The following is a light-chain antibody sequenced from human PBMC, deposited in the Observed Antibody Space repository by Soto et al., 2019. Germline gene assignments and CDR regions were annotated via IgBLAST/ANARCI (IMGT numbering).Light chain of an antibody. CDR3: CSYAGSFV. V-gene: IGLV2-23*01. CDR1: SSDVGSYNL. J-gene: IGLJ2*01. CDR2: EGS. Sequence: QSVLTQPASVSGSPGQSITISCTGTSSDVGSYNLVSWYQQHPGKAPKLMIYEGSKRPSGVSNRFSGSKSGNTASLTISGLQAEDEADYYCCSYAGSFVFGGGTMVTVL.